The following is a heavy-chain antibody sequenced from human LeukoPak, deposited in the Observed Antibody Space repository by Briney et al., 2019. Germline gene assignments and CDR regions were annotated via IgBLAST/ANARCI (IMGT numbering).Heavy chain of an antibody. J-gene: IGHJ4*02. CDR3: ARAYPLVAVAALFDY. CDR2: IYPGDSDT. V-gene: IGHV5-51*01. D-gene: IGHD6-19*01. CDR1: GYSFTTYW. Sequence: LGESLKISCKGSGYSFTTYWIGWVRQMPGKGLEWMGIIYPGDSDTRYSPSFQGQVIISADKSISTAYLQWSSLKASDTAMYYCARAYPLVAVAALFDYWGQGTLVTVSS.